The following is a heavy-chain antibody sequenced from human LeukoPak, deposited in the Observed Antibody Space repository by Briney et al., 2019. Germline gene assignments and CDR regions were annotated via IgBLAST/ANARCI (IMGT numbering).Heavy chain of an antibody. J-gene: IGHJ6*03. V-gene: IGHV4-39*07. CDR3: TREGAAAAVGYYMDV. CDR1: GGSISSYY. D-gene: IGHD6-13*01. CDR2: IYYSGST. Sequence: SETLSLTCTVSGGSISSYYWSWIRQPPGKGLEWIGSIYYSGSTYYNPSLKSRVTISVDTSKNQFSLKLSSVTAADTAVYYCTREGAAAAVGYYMDVWGKGTTVTVSS.